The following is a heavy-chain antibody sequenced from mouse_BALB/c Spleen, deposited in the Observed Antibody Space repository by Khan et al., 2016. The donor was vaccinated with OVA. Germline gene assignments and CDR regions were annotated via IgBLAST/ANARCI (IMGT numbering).Heavy chain of an antibody. Sequence: EVQLQESGPGLVKPSQSLSLTCTVTGYSITSDYAWNWIRQFPGNKLEWMGYMHYSGSTSYYPSLKSRISITRDSSKNQFFLHLNSVTSEDTATYYCARWFAYWGQGTLVTVSA. CDR1: GYSITSDYA. CDR2: MHYSGST. V-gene: IGHV3-2*02. CDR3: ARWFAY. J-gene: IGHJ3*01.